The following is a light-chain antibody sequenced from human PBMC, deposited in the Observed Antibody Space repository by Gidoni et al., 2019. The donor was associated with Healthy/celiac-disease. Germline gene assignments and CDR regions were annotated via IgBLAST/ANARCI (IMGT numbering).Light chain of an antibody. CDR2: AAS. J-gene: IGKJ3*01. CDR3: QQSYSTPPFT. V-gene: IGKV1-39*01. Sequence: DIQMTQSQSSLSASVGDRVTITCRASQRISSYLNWYQQKPGKAPKLLIYAASSLQSGVPSRFSVSGSGTDFTLTISSLQPEDFATYYCQQSYSTPPFTFGPGTKVDIK. CDR1: QRISSY.